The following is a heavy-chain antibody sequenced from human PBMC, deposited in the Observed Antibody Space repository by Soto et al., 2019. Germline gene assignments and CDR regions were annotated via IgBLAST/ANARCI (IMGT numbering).Heavy chain of an antibody. CDR2: ISGSGGST. J-gene: IGHJ4*02. CDR3: AKLLPSAPPPITFGGVIVYYSDY. D-gene: IGHD3-16*02. V-gene: IGHV3-23*01. CDR1: GFTFSSYA. Sequence: EVQLLESGGGLVQPGGSLRLSCAASGFTFSSYAMSWVRQAPGKGLEWVSAISGSGGSTYYADSVKGRFTISRDNSKNTLYLQINGLRAEDTAGYYCAKLLPSAPPPITFGGVIVYYSDYWGQGTLVTVSS.